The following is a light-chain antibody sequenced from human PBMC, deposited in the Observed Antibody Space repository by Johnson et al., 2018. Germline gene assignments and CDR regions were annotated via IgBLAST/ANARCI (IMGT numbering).Light chain of an antibody. CDR1: SSNIGNNY. J-gene: IGLJ1*01. V-gene: IGLV1-51*02. CDR2: ENN. Sequence: QSVLTQPPSVSAAPGQKVTISCSGSSSNIGNNYVSWYQQLQGTAPKLLIYENNKRPSGIPDRFSGSKSGTSATLGITGLQTGDEADYYCGTWDSSPSAGNVFGTGTKVTVL. CDR3: GTWDSSPSAGNV.